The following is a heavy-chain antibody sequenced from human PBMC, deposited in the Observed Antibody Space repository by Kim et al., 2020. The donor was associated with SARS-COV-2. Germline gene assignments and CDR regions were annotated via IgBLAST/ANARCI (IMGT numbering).Heavy chain of an antibody. Sequence: ASVKVSCKASGYTFTGYYMHWVRQAPGQGLEWMGRINPNSGGTNYAQKFQGRVTMTRDMSISTAYMELSRLRSDDTAVYYCARDRNTIFGVVFIPDRYAMDVWGQGTTVTVSS. CDR2: INPNSGGT. CDR1: GYTFTGYY. D-gene: IGHD3-3*01. V-gene: IGHV1-2*06. CDR3: ARDRNTIFGVVFIPDRYAMDV. J-gene: IGHJ6*02.